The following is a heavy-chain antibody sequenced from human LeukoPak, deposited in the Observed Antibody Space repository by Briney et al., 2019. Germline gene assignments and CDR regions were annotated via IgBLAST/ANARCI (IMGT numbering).Heavy chain of an antibody. CDR3: AKATGYLL. D-gene: IGHD1-14*01. CDR1: GFPFSSYA. CDR2: ISNSDDST. V-gene: IGHV3-23*01. J-gene: IGHJ4*02. Sequence: GGSLRLSCAASGFPFSSYAMSWVRQAPGKGLEWVSTISNSDDSTYYADSVKGRFTISRDNSENTLFLRMNSLRAEDTAVYYCAKATGYLLWGQGTLVIVSS.